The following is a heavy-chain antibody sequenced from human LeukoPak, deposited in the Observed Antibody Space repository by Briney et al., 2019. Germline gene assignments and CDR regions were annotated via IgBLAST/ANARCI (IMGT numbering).Heavy chain of an antibody. J-gene: IGHJ4*02. D-gene: IGHD3-22*01. CDR2: VFHTGVT. CDR1: GGSLEGLY. V-gene: IGHV4-59*11. CDR3: TRGGGSGYYFGIPRYYFDA. Sequence: PSEILSLTCTVSGGSLEGLYWSWIRQSPEKGLEWIGNVFHTGVTSYNLSLKSRVTISVDTSRNQFSLTMTSMTAADTAIYYCTRGGGSGYYFGIPRYYFDAWGQGVLVTVSS.